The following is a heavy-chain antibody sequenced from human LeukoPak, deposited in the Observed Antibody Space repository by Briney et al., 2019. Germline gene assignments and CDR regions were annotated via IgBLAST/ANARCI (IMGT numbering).Heavy chain of an antibody. Sequence: GGSLRLSCAASGFTFSSFAMSWVRQAPGKGLEWVSVSLISGSGGDSGGSTYYADSVRGRFTISRDNAKNSLYLQMNSLRAEDTVVYYCARAGIQESSERANAFDYWGQGTLVTVSS. J-gene: IGHJ4*02. D-gene: IGHD3-22*01. CDR1: GFTFSSFA. CDR2: ISGSGGDSGGST. V-gene: IGHV3-23*01. CDR3: ARAGIQESSERANAFDY.